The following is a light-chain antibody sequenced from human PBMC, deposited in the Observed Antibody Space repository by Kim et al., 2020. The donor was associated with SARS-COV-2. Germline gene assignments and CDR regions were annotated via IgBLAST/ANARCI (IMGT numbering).Light chain of an antibody. J-gene: IGLJ6*01. CDR1: SLRKYY. V-gene: IGLV3-19*01. Sequence: EPTIMSTCRAGSLRKYYDVGYQQQPGQATVLHICNKKDRPSPIPVRFSGSGSGATASVTITGAQAEDEAEYYCNSRDNSADRLEVFGRGTQVTVL. CDR2: NKK. CDR3: NSRDNSADRLEV.